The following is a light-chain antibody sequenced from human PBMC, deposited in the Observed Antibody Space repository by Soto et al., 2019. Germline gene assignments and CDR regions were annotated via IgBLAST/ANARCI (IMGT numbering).Light chain of an antibody. CDR2: GAS. CDR1: QSVTSTY. V-gene: IGKV3-20*01. J-gene: IGKJ2*01. Sequence: EIVLTQSPGTLSLSPGERATLSCRASQSVTSTYLAWYQQKPGQAPRLLIYGASSRATGIPDRFSGSGSGTDFTLSISRLEPDDFAVYYYQQYGNSGCGTFGKGTKLVIK. CDR3: QQYGNSGCGT.